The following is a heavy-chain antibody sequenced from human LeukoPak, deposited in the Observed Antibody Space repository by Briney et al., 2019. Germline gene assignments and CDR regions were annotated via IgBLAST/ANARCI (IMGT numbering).Heavy chain of an antibody. V-gene: IGHV4-59*01. CDR1: GGSISSYY. Sequence: PSETLSLTCTVSGGSISSYYWSWIRQSPGKGLEWIGYISYSGSTNYNPSLKSRVIISVDTSKNQFSLKLSSVTAADTAVYYCARVIAAAEPTFDYWGQGTLVTVSS. D-gene: IGHD6-13*01. CDR2: ISYSGST. J-gene: IGHJ4*02. CDR3: ARVIAAAEPTFDY.